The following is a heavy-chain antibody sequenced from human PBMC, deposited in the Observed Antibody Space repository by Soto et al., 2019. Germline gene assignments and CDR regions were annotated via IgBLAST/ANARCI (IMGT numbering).Heavy chain of an antibody. CDR3: ASVTSSGYSRSWYEDY. D-gene: IGHD6-13*01. CDR2: IYYSGST. V-gene: IGHV4-39*01. Sequence: SETLSLTCTVSGGSISSSSYYWGWIRQPPGKGLEWIGSIYYSGSTYYNPSLKSRVTISVDTSKNQFSLKLSSVTAADTAVYYCASVTSSGYSRSWYEDYWGQGTLVTVSS. J-gene: IGHJ4*02. CDR1: GGSISSSSYY.